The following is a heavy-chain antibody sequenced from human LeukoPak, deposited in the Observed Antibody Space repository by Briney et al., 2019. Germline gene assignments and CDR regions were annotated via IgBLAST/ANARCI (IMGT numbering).Heavy chain of an antibody. J-gene: IGHJ3*02. D-gene: IGHD3-10*01. CDR3: ARDGVGAFDI. V-gene: IGHV3-7*04. Sequence: GESLKISCAASGFTFSSYWMNWVRQAPGKGLEWVANMKQDGSERYYVDSVKGRFTISRDNAKNSLYLQMNSLRAEDTAVYYCARDGVGAFDIWGQGTMVTVSS. CDR1: GFTFSSYW. CDR2: MKQDGSER.